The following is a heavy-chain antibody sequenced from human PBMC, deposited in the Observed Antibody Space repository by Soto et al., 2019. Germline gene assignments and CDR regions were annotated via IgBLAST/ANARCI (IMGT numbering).Heavy chain of an antibody. Sequence: PGGSLRLSCAASGFTFSSYWMSWVRQAPGKGLEWVANIKQDGSEKYYVDSVKGRFTISRDNAKNSLYLQMNSLRAEDTAVYYCARGLLTDTPYYYYYYMDVWGKGTTVTVSS. CDR2: IKQDGSEK. D-gene: IGHD3-9*01. J-gene: IGHJ6*03. CDR3: ARGLLTDTPYYYYYYMDV. CDR1: GFTFSSYW. V-gene: IGHV3-7*01.